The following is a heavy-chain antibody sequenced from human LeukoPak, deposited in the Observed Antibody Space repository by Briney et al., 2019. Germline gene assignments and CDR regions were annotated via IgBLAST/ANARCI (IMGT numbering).Heavy chain of an antibody. Sequence: GGSLRLSCAASGFTFSSYWMHWVRQAPGKGLVWVSRINSEGSSTTYADSVKGRFTISRDNAKNTLYLQMNSLRVGDTAVYYCARGAMVRGVRVYYYGMDVWGQGTTVTVSS. V-gene: IGHV3-74*01. CDR1: GFTFSSYW. D-gene: IGHD3-10*01. J-gene: IGHJ6*02. CDR3: ARGAMVRGVRVYYYGMDV. CDR2: INSEGSST.